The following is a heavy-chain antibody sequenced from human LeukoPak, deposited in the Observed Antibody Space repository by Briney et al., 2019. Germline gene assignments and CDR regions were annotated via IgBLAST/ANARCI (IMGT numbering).Heavy chain of an antibody. CDR2: IYYSGST. CDR3: ARGVIAAGGNDFDY. Sequence: PSETLSLTCTVSGGSISSSSYYWGWIRQPPGKGLEWIGSIYYSGSTYYNPSLKSRVTMSVDTSTNQLSLKVISVTAADTAVYYCARGVIAAGGNDFDYWGQGTLVTVSS. J-gene: IGHJ4*02. CDR1: GGSISSSSYY. V-gene: IGHV4-39*07. D-gene: IGHD6-13*01.